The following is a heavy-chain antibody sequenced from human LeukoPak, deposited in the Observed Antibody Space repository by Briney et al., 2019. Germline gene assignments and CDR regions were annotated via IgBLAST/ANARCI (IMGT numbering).Heavy chain of an antibody. Sequence: GGSLRLSCAASGFTVSSNYMSWVRQAPGKGLEWVSVIYSGGSTYYADSVKGRFTISRDNSKNTLYLQMNSLRAEDTAVYYCARVPYNCGGDCYGFDYWGQGILVTVSS. CDR3: ARVPYNCGGDCYGFDY. D-gene: IGHD2-21*02. CDR1: GFTVSSNY. J-gene: IGHJ4*02. CDR2: IYSGGST. V-gene: IGHV3-66*01.